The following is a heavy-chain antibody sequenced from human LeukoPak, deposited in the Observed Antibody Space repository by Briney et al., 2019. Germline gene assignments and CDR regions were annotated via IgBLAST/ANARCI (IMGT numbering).Heavy chain of an antibody. CDR2: IYYTGST. J-gene: IGHJ6*03. D-gene: IGHD6-13*01. V-gene: IGHV4-39*07. CDR3: ARSYSSPPRYYMDV. Sequence: SETLSLTCSVSGGSISYYWVWIRPPPGKGLEWIGSIYYTGSTYYNPSLKSRVTISVDTSKNQFSLNLNSVTAADTAVYYCARSYSSPPRYYMDVWGKGTTVTVS. CDR1: GGSISYY.